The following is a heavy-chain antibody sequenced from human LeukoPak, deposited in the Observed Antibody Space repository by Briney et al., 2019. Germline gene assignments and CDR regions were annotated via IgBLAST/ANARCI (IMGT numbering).Heavy chain of an antibody. J-gene: IGHJ5*02. CDR3: ARGRAAHSWFDP. Sequence: SETLSLTCAVYGGSFSGYYWSWIRQPPGKGLEWIGEINHSGSTNYNPSLKSRVTISVDTSKNQFSLKLSSVSAADTAVYYCARGRAAHSWFDPWGQGTLVTASS. CDR1: GGSFSGYY. CDR2: INHSGST. V-gene: IGHV4-34*01. D-gene: IGHD6-13*01.